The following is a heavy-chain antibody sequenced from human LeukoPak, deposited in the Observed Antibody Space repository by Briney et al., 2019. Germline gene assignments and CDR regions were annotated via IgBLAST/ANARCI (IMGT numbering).Heavy chain of an antibody. D-gene: IGHD3-22*01. J-gene: IGHJ6*03. CDR2: INHSGRT. CDR1: GESFSGYY. CDR3: ARGPYYYDSSGYYYYYYYYMDV. Sequence: KPSGTPSLTCAVYGESFSGYYWGWIRQPPGKGLGWIWEINHSGRTNYNPSLKSRVTISVDTSKNQFSLKLSSVTAADTAVYYCARGPYYYDSSGYYYYYYYYMDVWGKGTTVTVSS. V-gene: IGHV4-34*01.